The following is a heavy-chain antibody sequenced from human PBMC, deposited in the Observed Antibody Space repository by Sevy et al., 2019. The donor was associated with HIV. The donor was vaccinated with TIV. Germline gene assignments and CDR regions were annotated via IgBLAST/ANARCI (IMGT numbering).Heavy chain of an antibody. CDR3: ARASIWDWNDYFGY. CDR2: ISHSGSA. CDR1: GGSFTGFY. V-gene: IGHV4-34*01. D-gene: IGHD1-1*01. J-gene: IGHJ4*02. Sequence: SETLSLTCAVYGGSFTGFYWSWIRQSPGRGLEWIGEISHSGSANYNPSLKSRVTILVDTSKNQFSLKLNSVTAADTAVYFCARASIWDWNDYFGYWGQGSLVTVSS.